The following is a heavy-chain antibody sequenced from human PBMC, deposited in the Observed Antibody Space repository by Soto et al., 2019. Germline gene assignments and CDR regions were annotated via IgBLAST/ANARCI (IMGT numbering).Heavy chain of an antibody. V-gene: IGHV3-23*01. CDR3: AKGSRYYGSVSPRRTAFDP. CDR2: ISGSGGST. Sequence: EVQLLESGGGLVHPGGSLRLSCAASGFTFSSYAMSWVRQAPGKGLEWVSAISGSGGSTYYADSVKGRFTISRDNSKNTLYLQMNSLRAEDTAVYYCAKGSRYYGSVSPRRTAFDPWGQGTLVTVSS. D-gene: IGHD3-10*01. CDR1: GFTFSSYA. J-gene: IGHJ5*02.